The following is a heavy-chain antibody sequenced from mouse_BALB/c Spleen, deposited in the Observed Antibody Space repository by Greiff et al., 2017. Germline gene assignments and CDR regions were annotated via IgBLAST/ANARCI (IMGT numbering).Heavy chain of an antibody. D-gene: IGHD2-4*01. CDR3: ASLYYDYGAMDY. V-gene: IGHV2-5-1*01. J-gene: IGHJ4*01. CDR1: GFSLTSYG. Sequence: QVHVKQSGPSLVQPSQSLSITCTVSGFSLTSYGVHWVRQSPGKGLEWLGVIWRGGSTDYNAAFMSRLSITKDNSKSQVFFKMNSLQADDTAIYYCASLYYDYGAMDYWGQGTSVTVSS. CDR2: IWRGGST.